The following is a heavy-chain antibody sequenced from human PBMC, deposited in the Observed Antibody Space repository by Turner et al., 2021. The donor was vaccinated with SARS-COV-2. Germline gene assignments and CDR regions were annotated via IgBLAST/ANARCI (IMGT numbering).Heavy chain of an antibody. CDR2: INPNSGST. V-gene: IGHV1-2*02. CDR3: ARGASVTPDRYYYYYYGMDV. Sequence: VQLVQSGDEVTKPGASVQVPCKASGFTFPGYYMHWVRPAPGQGLEWMGWINPNSGSTNYAQKFQGRVTMTRDTSISTAYLELSRLRSDDTTVYYCARGASVTPDRYYYYYYGMDVWGQGTTVTVSS. J-gene: IGHJ6*02. CDR1: GFTFPGYY. D-gene: IGHD4-17*01.